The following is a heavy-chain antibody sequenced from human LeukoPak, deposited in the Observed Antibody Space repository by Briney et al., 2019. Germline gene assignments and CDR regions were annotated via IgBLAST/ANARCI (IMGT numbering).Heavy chain of an antibody. Sequence: GGSLRLSCVASEFTFSSHSMIWVRQAPGKGLEWIAYISNGSGNRYYADSVKGRFTISRDNAKNLLYLQMNNLRADDTAVYYCARAAKWEFYHYYMDVWGKGTTVAVSS. V-gene: IGHV3-48*01. D-gene: IGHD1-26*01. CDR1: EFTFSSHS. CDR2: ISNGSGNR. J-gene: IGHJ6*03. CDR3: ARAAKWEFYHYYMDV.